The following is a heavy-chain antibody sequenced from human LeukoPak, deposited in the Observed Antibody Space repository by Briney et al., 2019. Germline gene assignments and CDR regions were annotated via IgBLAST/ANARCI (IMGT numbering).Heavy chain of an antibody. D-gene: IGHD3-22*01. CDR1: GFTFSDYY. J-gene: IGHJ3*02. CDR3: ARETYYYDSSGYRYLTYAFDI. V-gene: IGHV3-11*04. Sequence: GGSLRLSCAASGFTFSDYYMSWIRQDPGKGLEWVSYISSSGSTIYYADSVKGRFTISRDNAKNSLYLQMNSLRAEDTAVYYCARETYYYDSSGYRYLTYAFDIWGQGTMVTVSS. CDR2: ISSSGSTI.